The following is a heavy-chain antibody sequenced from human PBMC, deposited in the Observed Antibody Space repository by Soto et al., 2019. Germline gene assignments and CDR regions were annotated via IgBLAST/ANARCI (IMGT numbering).Heavy chain of an antibody. V-gene: IGHV4-59*01. CDR3: ARGGAYFYGSGSYLYDY. CDR2: IYYSGST. CDR1: GGSISSYY. J-gene: IGHJ4*02. D-gene: IGHD3-10*01. Sequence: QVQLQESGPGLVKPSETLSLTCTVSGGSISSYYWSWIRQPPGKGLEWIGYIYYSGSTNYNPLLKRRVTISVDTSKNQFSLKLRSVTAADTAVYDCARGGAYFYGSGSYLYDYWGRGTLVTVSS.